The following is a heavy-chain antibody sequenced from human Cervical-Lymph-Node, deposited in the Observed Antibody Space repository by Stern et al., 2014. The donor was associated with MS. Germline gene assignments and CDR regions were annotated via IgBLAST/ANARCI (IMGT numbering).Heavy chain of an antibody. V-gene: IGHV5-51*01. CDR2: NYPGDPDT. CDR3: ARHCGFRPGCIDY. Sequence: VQLVESGAEVKKPGESLKISCKGSGYSFTSYWIGWVRPMPGKGLEWRGINYPGDPDTRYSPSFQGQVTISADKSISTAYLQWSSLKASDTAMYYCARHCGFRPGCIDYWGQGTLVTVSS. J-gene: IGHJ4*02. D-gene: IGHD2-21*01. CDR1: GYSFTSYW.